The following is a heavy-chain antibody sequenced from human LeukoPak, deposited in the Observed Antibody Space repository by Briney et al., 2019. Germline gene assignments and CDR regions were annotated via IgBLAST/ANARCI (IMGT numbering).Heavy chain of an antibody. CDR2: IYPGDSDT. J-gene: IGHJ4*02. CDR3: ARRDTGFEFFDS. Sequence: GESLKISCKGSGYRFTNYWIGWVRQVAGQGLEWIGIIYPGDSDTRYSPSFQGQVTISADKSISTAYLQWSSLKASDTAIYYCARRDTGFEFFDSWGQGTLVTVSS. D-gene: IGHD5-12*01. V-gene: IGHV5-51*01. CDR1: GYRFTNYW.